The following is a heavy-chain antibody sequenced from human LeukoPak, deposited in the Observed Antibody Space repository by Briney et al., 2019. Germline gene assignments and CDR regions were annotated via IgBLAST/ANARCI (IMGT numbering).Heavy chain of an antibody. D-gene: IGHD3-10*01. CDR3: ARDVDYYGSGSYYQPAYYFDY. V-gene: IGHV3-33*01. CDR2: IWYDGSNK. Sequence: GGSLRLSCAASGFTFSSYGMHWVRQAPGKGLEWVAVIWYDGSNKYYADSVKGRFTISRDNSKNALYLQMSSLRAEDTAVYYCARDVDYYGSGSYYQPAYYFDYWGQGTLVTVSS. CDR1: GFTFSSYG. J-gene: IGHJ4*02.